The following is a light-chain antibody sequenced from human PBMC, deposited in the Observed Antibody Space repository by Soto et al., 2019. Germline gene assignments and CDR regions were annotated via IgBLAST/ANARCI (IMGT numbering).Light chain of an antibody. J-gene: IGKJ4*01. CDR3: MQALQTPLT. CDR2: LGS. Sequence: DIVMNQSPLSLPVTPGEPASISCRSSQSLLFSNGYNYLDWYLQKPGQSPQLLIYLGSNRASGVPDRFSGSGSGTDFTLKISRVEAEDVGVYYCMQALQTPLTFGGGTKVEIK. CDR1: QSLLFSNGYNY. V-gene: IGKV2-28*01.